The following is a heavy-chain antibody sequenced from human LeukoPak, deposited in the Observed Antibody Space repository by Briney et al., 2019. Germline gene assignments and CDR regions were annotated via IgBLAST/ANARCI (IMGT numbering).Heavy chain of an antibody. CDR3: VTSSSYY. CDR2: ISGSGAGT. Sequence: PGGSLRLSCSASGFTFSSDAMSWVRQPPGKGLEWVSAISGSGAGTHYADSVKGRFTISRDTSKNTLYLQMNSLRAEDTAVYYCVTSSSYYWGQGTLVTVSS. CDR1: GFTFSSDA. D-gene: IGHD6-6*01. J-gene: IGHJ4*02. V-gene: IGHV3-23*01.